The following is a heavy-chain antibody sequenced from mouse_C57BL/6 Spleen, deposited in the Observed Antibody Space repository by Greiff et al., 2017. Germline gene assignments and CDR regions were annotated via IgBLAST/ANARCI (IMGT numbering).Heavy chain of an antibody. Sequence: EVKLVASGGGLVKPGGSLKLSCAASGFTFSDYGMHWVRQAPEKGLEWVAYISRGSSTLYYADPVQGRFTFSRDNAKNTLFLQMTSLRSGGTSMYYCARNYGSSFYAMDYWGQGTSVTVSS. CDR3: ARNYGSSFYAMDY. CDR2: ISRGSSTL. CDR1: GFTFSDYG. D-gene: IGHD1-1*01. J-gene: IGHJ4*01. V-gene: IGHV5-17*01.